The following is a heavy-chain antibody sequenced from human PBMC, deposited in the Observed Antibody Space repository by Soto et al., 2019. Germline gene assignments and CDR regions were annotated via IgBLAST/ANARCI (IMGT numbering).Heavy chain of an antibody. CDR1: GGSFSGYY. CDR3: AREYPRLAARLYYYYMDV. J-gene: IGHJ6*03. V-gene: IGHV4-34*01. CDR2: INHSGST. D-gene: IGHD6-6*01. Sequence: SETLSLTCAVYGGSFSGYYCSWIRQPPGKGLEWIGEINHSGSTNYNPSLKSRVTISVDTSKNQFSLKLSSVTAADTAVYYCAREYPRLAARLYYYYMDVWGKGTTVTVSS.